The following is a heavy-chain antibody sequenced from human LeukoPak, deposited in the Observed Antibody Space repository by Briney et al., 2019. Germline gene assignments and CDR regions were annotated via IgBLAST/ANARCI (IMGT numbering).Heavy chain of an antibody. CDR3: ARAHSVARRFLEWLFHGNSFDP. V-gene: IGHV4-34*01. J-gene: IGHJ5*02. Sequence: KTSETLSLTCAVYGGSFSGYYWSWIRQPPGKGLEWIGETNHSGSTNYNPSLKSRVTISVDTSKNQFSLKLSSVTAADTAVYYCARAHSVARRFLEWLFHGNSFDPGGQGTLVTVSS. CDR1: GGSFSGYY. D-gene: IGHD3-3*01. CDR2: TNHSGST.